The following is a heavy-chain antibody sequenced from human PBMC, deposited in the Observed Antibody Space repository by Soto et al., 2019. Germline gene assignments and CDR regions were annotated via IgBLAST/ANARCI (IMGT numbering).Heavy chain of an antibody. Sequence: SDTLSLTCTLSSGSISSGGYYWSWIRQHPGKGLEWIGYIYYSGSTYYNQSLKSRVNISVDTSKNQFSLKLSSVTAADTAVYYCARDQDSNYGEGAFDIWGQGTMVT. V-gene: IGHV4-31*03. CDR3: ARDQDSNYGEGAFDI. J-gene: IGHJ3*02. CDR2: IYYSGST. CDR1: SGSISSGGYY. D-gene: IGHD4-4*01.